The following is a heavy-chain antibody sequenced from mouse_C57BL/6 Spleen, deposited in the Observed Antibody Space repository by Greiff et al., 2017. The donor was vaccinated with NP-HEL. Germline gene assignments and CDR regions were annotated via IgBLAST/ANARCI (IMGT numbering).Heavy chain of an antibody. J-gene: IGHJ2*01. D-gene: IGHD1-1*01. Sequence: VQLQQSGPGLVQPSQSLSITCTVSGFSLTSYGVHWVRQSPGKGLEWLGVIWSGGSTDYNAAFISRLSICKDNSKSQVFFKMNSLQAEDTAIYYWARRGTVVAFDYWGQGTTLTVSS. CDR2: IWSGGST. CDR1: GFSLTSYG. CDR3: ARRGTVVAFDY. V-gene: IGHV2-2*01.